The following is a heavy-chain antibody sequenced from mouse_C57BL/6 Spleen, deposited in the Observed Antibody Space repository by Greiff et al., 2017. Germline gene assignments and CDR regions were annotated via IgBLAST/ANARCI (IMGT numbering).Heavy chain of an antibody. J-gene: IGHJ3*01. CDR1: GFTFSSYA. Sequence: EVKLVESGGGLVKPGGSLKLSCAASGFTFSSYAMSWVRQTPEKRLEWVATISDGGSYTYYPDNVKGRFTISRDNAKNNLYLQMSHLKSEDTAMXYCASDYGSSLFAYWGQGTLVTVSA. D-gene: IGHD1-1*01. CDR3: ASDYGSSLFAY. V-gene: IGHV5-4*03. CDR2: ISDGGSYT.